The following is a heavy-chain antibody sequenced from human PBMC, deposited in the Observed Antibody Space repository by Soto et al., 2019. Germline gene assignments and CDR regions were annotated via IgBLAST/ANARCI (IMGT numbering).Heavy chain of an antibody. Sequence: GESLKISCQGSGYSFISYWIVWVRQMPGKGLEWMGIIYPGDSDTTYSPSFQGQVTFSADKSISTAYLQWSSLKASDTAMYYCARHLGLESPPDYCGQGTLVTVYS. J-gene: IGHJ4*02. CDR3: ARHLGLESPPDY. CDR1: GYSFISYW. V-gene: IGHV5-51*01. CDR2: IYPGDSDT. D-gene: IGHD3-22*01.